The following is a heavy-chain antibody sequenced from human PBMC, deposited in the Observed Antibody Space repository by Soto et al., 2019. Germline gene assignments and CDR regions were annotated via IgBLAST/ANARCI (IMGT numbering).Heavy chain of an antibody. Sequence: QVRLEESGPGLVKPSETLSLICSVSGGSVNNANYFWNWIRHHPENGLEWIGYIYYSGSTRYNPPSKARATLSIDTTKDQFSLRLNSVTVADTAVYFCARDADYGGSRGGMDVWGRGTTVTVSS. D-gene: IGHD4-17*01. CDR1: GGSVNNANYF. CDR3: ARDADYGGSRGGMDV. J-gene: IGHJ6*02. V-gene: IGHV4-31*03. CDR2: IYYSGST.